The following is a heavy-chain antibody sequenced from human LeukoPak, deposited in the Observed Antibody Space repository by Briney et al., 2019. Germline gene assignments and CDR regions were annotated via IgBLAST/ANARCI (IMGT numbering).Heavy chain of an antibody. CDR2: ISTGDTAI. J-gene: IGHJ4*02. CDR1: GFTFSDHY. Sequence: GGSLRLSCAASGFTFSDHYMSWIRQAPGKGLEWISYISTGDTAIFYADSVKGRFTISRDNAKDSLYLQMSSLRAEDTAVYYCARAHYYFGSRHPYYFDYWGQGTLVTVSS. V-gene: IGHV3-11*01. D-gene: IGHD3-10*01. CDR3: ARAHYYFGSRHPYYFDY.